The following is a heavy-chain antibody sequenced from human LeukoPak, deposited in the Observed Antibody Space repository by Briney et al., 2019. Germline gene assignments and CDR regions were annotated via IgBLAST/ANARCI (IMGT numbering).Heavy chain of an antibody. V-gene: IGHV4-59*11. CDR1: GGSISSHY. D-gene: IGHD3-10*01. J-gene: IGHJ4*02. CDR3: ARHLRGVIPHFDY. Sequence: SETLSLTCTVPGGSISSHYWSWIRQLPGKGLGWSGYIFYSGSTNYNPSLKSRVTISVDTSKNQFSLKLSSVTAADTAVYYCARHLRGVIPHFDYWGQGNLVTVSS. CDR2: IFYSGST.